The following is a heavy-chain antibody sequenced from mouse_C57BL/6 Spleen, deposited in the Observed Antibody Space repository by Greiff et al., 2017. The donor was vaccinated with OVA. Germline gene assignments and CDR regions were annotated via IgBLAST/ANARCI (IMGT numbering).Heavy chain of an antibody. D-gene: IGHD2-3*01. J-gene: IGHJ4*01. V-gene: IGHV1-55*01. CDR1: GYTFTSYW. Sequence: QVQLKQPGAELVKPGASVKMSCKASGYTFTSYWITWVKQRPGQGLEWIGDIYPGSGSTNYNEKFKSKATLTVDTSSSTAYMQLSSLTSEDSAVYYCARGGDGYYYHYYAMDYWGQGTSVTVSS. CDR2: IYPGSGST. CDR3: ARGGDGYYYHYYAMDY.